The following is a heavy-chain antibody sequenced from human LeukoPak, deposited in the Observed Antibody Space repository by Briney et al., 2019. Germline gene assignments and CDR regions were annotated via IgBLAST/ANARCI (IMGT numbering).Heavy chain of an antibody. CDR1: GFTFSSYG. V-gene: IGHV4-39*07. Sequence: GSLRLSCAASGFTFSSYGMSWVCQPPGKGLEWIGSVYSSGSTYYNPSLRSQITISVDTSKNQFSLKLTSVAAADTAMYYCTRDMEYPGAGFDYWGQGIPVTVSS. J-gene: IGHJ4*02. CDR3: TRDMEYPGAGFDY. CDR2: VYSSGST. D-gene: IGHD3-3*01.